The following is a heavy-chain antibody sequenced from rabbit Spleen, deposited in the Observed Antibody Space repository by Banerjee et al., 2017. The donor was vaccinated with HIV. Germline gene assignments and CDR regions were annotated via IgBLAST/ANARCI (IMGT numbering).Heavy chain of an antibody. CDR2: INAITGKA. CDR3: AREVEIYGGYDGSGYPNSGMDL. J-gene: IGHJ6*01. D-gene: IGHD6-1*01. CDR1: GFSFSNKAV. V-gene: IGHV1S45*01. Sequence: QEQLVESGGGLVKPGASLTLTCKASGFSFSNKAVMCWVRQAPGKGLEWIACINAITGKAVYANWAKGRSTFSKTSSTTVTLQMTSLTAADTATYFCAREVEIYGGYDGSGYPNSGMDLWGQGTLVTV.